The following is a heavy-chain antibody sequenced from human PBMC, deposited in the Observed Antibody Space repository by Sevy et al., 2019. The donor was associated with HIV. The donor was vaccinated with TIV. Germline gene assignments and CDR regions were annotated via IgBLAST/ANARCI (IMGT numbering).Heavy chain of an antibody. CDR3: ASTRDYYDSSGYYFDY. J-gene: IGHJ4*02. V-gene: IGHV1-24*01. CDR2: FDPEDGKT. Sequence: ASVKVSCKVSGYTLTELSIHWVRQAPGKGLEWLVTFDPEDGKTIYAQNFQGIVTMTEDTSTDTTYMELSSLRSEDTAVYYCASTRDYYDSSGYYFDYWGQGTLVTVSS. D-gene: IGHD3-22*01. CDR1: GYTLTELS.